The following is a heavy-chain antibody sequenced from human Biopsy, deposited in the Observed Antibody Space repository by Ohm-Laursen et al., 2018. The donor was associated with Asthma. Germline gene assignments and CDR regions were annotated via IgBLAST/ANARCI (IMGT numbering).Heavy chain of an antibody. CDR2: ISVYNGNT. CDR1: GYTFNSAG. CDR3: ARAVDYSHYYGIDV. J-gene: IGHJ6*02. V-gene: IGHV1-18*01. D-gene: IGHD3-10*01. Sequence: SVKAPCKTSGYTFNSAGITWARQAPGQGLEWMGWISVYNGNTKVAQKLQDRVTMITDTSTSTAYMELRSLRSDDSAVYFCARAVDYSHYYGIDVWGQGTTVTVS.